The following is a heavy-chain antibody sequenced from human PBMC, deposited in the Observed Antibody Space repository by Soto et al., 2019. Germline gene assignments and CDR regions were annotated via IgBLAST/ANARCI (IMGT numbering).Heavy chain of an antibody. Sequence: QVQLQESGPGLVKPSGTLSLTCAVSGGSISSSNWWSWVRQPPGKGLGWIGEIYHSGSTNYNPSLKSRVTISVDKSKNQCSLKLSSVTAADTAVYYCARAPPRYYDSSGYSPSGNWYFDLWGRGTLVTVSS. D-gene: IGHD3-22*01. CDR1: GGSISSSNW. CDR2: IYHSGST. CDR3: ARAPPRYYDSSGYSPSGNWYFDL. J-gene: IGHJ2*01. V-gene: IGHV4-4*02.